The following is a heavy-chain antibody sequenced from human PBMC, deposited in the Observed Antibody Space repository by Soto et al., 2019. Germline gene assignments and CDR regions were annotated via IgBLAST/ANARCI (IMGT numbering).Heavy chain of an antibody. J-gene: IGHJ4*02. Sequence: QVQLVQSGAEVKKPGSSVQVFFKAYGGTFSSYSVTWVRQDPGQGLEWLGRIIPIVGIANYAQKFQGRVAITADKSTSTAYMELSSLRSEDTAVYYCAREVARIIDYGGLGTLVTVSS. D-gene: IGHD5-12*01. CDR1: GGTFSSYS. CDR2: IIPIVGIA. CDR3: AREVARIIDY. V-gene: IGHV1-69*08.